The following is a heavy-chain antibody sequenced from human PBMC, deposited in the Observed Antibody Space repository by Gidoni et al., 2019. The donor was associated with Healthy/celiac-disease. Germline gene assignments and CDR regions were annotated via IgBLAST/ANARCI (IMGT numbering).Heavy chain of an antibody. CDR3: ARDSGASRGYSYDPYWYFDL. CDR1: GGTFSSYA. CDR2: IIPILGTA. V-gene: IGHV1-69*01. J-gene: IGHJ2*01. D-gene: IGHD5-18*01. Sequence: QVQLVQSGAEVKQPGSSVKVSCKASGGTFSSYAISWVRQAPGQGLEWMGGIIPILGTANYAQKFQGRVTITADESTSTAYMELSSLRSEDTAVYYCARDSGASRGYSYDPYWYFDLWGRGTLVTVSS.